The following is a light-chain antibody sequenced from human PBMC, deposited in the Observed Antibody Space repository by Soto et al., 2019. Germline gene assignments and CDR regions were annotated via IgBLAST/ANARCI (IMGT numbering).Light chain of an antibody. CDR3: QSYDSSLSGFYV. V-gene: IGLV1-40*01. Sequence: QSVLTQPPSVSGAPGQRVTISCTGSSSNIGAGYDVHWYQQPPGTAPKLLIYGNSNRPSGVPDRFSGSKSGTSASLAITGLQAEDEADYYCQSYDSSLSGFYVFGTGTKVT. CDR2: GNS. CDR1: SSNIGAGYD. J-gene: IGLJ1*01.